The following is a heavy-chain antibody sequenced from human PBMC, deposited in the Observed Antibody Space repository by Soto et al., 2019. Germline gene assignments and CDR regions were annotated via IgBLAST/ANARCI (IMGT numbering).Heavy chain of an antibody. Sequence: TLSLTCTVSGDSMSGFYWSWIRQTPGKGLEWIGYINYVGRTSYYSPSLQSRVTISLDSSKNQFSLILSSVTAADTAVYFCARFRRNYFDYGGQGTQVTVSS. CDR1: GDSMSGFY. J-gene: IGHJ4*02. D-gene: IGHD3-10*01. V-gene: IGHV4-59*01. CDR2: INYVGRT. CDR3: ARFRRNYFDY.